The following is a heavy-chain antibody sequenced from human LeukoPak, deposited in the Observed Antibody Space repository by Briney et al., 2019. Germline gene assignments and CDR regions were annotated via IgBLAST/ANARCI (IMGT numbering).Heavy chain of an antibody. CDR3: ARDRYGDYPRRYCMDV. CDR2: IYSGGST. J-gene: IGHJ6*03. CDR1: GFTVSSNY. D-gene: IGHD4-17*01. V-gene: IGHV3-53*01. Sequence: GGSLRLSCAASGFTVSSNYMSWVRQAPGKGLEWVSVIYSGGSTYYADSVKGRFTISRDNSKNTLYLQMNNLRAEDKAVYYCARDRYGDYPRRYCMDVWGKGTTVTVSS.